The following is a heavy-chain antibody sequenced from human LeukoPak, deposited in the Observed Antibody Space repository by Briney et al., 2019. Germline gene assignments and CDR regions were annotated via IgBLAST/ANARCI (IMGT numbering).Heavy chain of an antibody. J-gene: IGHJ4*02. CDR2: ISYDGSNK. D-gene: IGHD3-10*01. V-gene: IGHV3-30*04. CDR1: GFTFSSYA. Sequence: PGGSLRLSCAASGFTFSSYAMHWVRQAPGKGLEWVAVISYDGSNKYYADSVKGRFTISRDNSKNTLYLQMNSLRAEDTAVYYCARTKSDASTDYYGSGSPPGYWGQGTLVTVSS. CDR3: ARTKSDASTDYYGSGSPPGY.